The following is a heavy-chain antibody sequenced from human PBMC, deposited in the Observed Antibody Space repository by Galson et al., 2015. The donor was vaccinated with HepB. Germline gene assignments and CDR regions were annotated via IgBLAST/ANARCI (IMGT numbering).Heavy chain of an antibody. CDR3: ARGSRNYYDSIFYFDY. J-gene: IGHJ4*02. V-gene: IGHV3-74*01. CDR1: GFTFSSYW. CDR2: INSDGSST. Sequence: LRLSCAASGFTFSSYWMHWVRQAPGKGLVWVSRINSDGSSTSYADSVKGRFTISRDNAKNTLYLQMNSLRAEDTAVYYCARGSRNYYDSIFYFDYWGQGTLVTVSS. D-gene: IGHD3-22*01.